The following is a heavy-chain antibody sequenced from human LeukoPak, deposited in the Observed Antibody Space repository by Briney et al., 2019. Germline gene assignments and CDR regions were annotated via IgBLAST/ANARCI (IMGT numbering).Heavy chain of an antibody. V-gene: IGHV3-53*01. CDR2: IYSGGST. Sequence: GGSLRLSCAASGRAITTYMMSWVRQAPGKGLEWVSVIYSGGSTYYADSVKGRFTISRDNSKNTLYLQMNSLRAEDTAVYYCARASGTSDYWGQGTLVTVSS. CDR1: GRAITTYM. CDR3: ARASGTSDY. D-gene: IGHD3-10*01. J-gene: IGHJ4*02.